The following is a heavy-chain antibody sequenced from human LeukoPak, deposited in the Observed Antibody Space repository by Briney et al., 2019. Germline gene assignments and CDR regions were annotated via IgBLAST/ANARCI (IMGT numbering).Heavy chain of an antibody. D-gene: IGHD3-10*01. CDR3: ARGDQAFDI. CDR2: TYYRSKWSY. CDR1: GDSVSSSSAA. V-gene: IGHV6-1*01. Sequence: KSSQTLSLTCAISGDSVSSSSAAWNWIRQSPSRDLECLGRTYYRSKWSYNYAPSVKGRITINPDTSKNQFSLQLNSVNSEDTAVYYCARGDQAFDIWGQGTMVTVSS. J-gene: IGHJ3*02.